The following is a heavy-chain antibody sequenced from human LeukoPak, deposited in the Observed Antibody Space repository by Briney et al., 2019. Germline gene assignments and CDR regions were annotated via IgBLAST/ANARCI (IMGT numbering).Heavy chain of an antibody. CDR2: IYYSGST. Sequence: PSETLSLTCSVSGGSISSDDYCWNWIRQHPGKGLEWIGYIYYSGSTYYNPSLKSRVALSVDTSKNQFSLKLSSLTAADTAVYYCAKSREEIRGLDAFDIWGQGTMVTVSS. V-gene: IGHV4-31*03. CDR3: AKSREEIRGLDAFDI. CDR1: GGSISSDDYC. J-gene: IGHJ3*02. D-gene: IGHD5-24*01.